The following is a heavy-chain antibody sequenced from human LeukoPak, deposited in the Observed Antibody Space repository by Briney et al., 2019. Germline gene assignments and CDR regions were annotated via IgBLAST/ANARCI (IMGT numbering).Heavy chain of an antibody. CDR1: GHTFTGYY. J-gene: IGHJ6*02. Sequence: ASVTVSCKASGHTFTGYYMHWVRQAPGQGLEWMGWINPNSGGTNYAQKLQGRVTMTRDTSISTAYMELSRLRSDDTAVYYCAREGVVVPAAMRGYYYGMDVWGQGTTVTVSS. D-gene: IGHD2-2*01. CDR3: AREGVVVPAAMRGYYYGMDV. CDR2: INPNSGGT. V-gene: IGHV1-2*02.